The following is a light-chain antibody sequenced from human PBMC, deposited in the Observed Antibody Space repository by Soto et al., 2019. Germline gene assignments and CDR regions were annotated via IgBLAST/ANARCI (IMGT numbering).Light chain of an antibody. CDR1: SSDVGGYNY. Sequence: QSALTQPPSASGSPGQSVAISCTGTSSDVGGYNYVSWYQQHPGKAPKLMIYEVNKRPSGVPDRFSGSKSGNTASLTVSGLQAEAEADYYCSSYGGTNTLVFGGGTKLTVL. J-gene: IGLJ2*01. V-gene: IGLV2-8*01. CDR3: SSYGGTNTLV. CDR2: EVN.